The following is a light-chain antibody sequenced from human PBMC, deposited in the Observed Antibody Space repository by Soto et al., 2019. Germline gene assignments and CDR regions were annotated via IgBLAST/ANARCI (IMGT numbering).Light chain of an antibody. CDR2: GAS. CDR3: QKYGSSPWT. J-gene: IGKJ1*01. V-gene: IGKV3-20*01. CDR1: QSVSSNF. Sequence: DIVLKQSPGTLSLSPGERATLSCRASQSVSSNFLAWYQQKPGQAPRLLIYGASSRATGIPDRFSGSGSGTDFTLTISRLEPEDFAVYYCQKYGSSPWTCGQGTKGDIK.